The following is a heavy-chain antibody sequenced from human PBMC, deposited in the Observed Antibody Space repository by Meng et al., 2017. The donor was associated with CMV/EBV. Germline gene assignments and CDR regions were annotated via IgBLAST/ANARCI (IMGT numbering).Heavy chain of an antibody. CDR3: AKALNDFWSGYYTGLYYYYGMDV. D-gene: IGHD3-3*01. CDR2: ISSSGSTI. V-gene: IGHV3-11*01. CDR1: GFTFSDYY. J-gene: IGHJ6*02. Sequence: GGSLRLSCAASGFTFSDYYMSWIRQAPGKGLEWVSYISSSGSTIYYADSVKGRFTISRDNAKNSLYLQMNSLRAEDTAVYYCAKALNDFWSGYYTGLYYYYGMDVWGQGTTVTVSS.